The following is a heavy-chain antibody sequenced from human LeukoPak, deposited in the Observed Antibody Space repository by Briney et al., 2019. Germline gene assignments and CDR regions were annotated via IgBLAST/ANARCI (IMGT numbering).Heavy chain of an antibody. J-gene: IGHJ1*01. CDR3: ASSSGSYYPRYFQH. D-gene: IGHD1-26*01. V-gene: IGHV1-69*06. CDR2: IIPIFGTA. Sequence: SVKVSCKASGGTFSSYAISWVRQAPGQGLEWMGGIIPIFGTANYAQKFQGRVTITADKSTSTAYMELSSLRSEDTAVYYCASSSGSYYPRYFQHWGRGTLVTVSS. CDR1: GGTFSSYA.